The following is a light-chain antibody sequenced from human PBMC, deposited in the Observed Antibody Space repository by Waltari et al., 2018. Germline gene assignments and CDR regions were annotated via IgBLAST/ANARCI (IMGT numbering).Light chain of an antibody. V-gene: IGLV2-11*01. CDR2: DVN. CDR3: CSYAGSYTYVV. Sequence: QSALTQPRSVSGSPGQSVTISCTGTSSDVGGYNYVSWYQQHPGKAPKLMIYDVNKRPSGVPCRFSGSKSGNTASLTISGLQAEDEADYHCCSYAGSYTYVVFGGGTKLTVL. J-gene: IGLJ2*01. CDR1: SSDVGGYNY.